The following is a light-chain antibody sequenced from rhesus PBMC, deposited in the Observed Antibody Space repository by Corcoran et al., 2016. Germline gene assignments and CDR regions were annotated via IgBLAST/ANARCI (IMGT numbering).Light chain of an antibody. CDR2: AAS. CDR1: QGISNA. Sequence: DIQMTQSPSSLSASVGDKVTITCRASQGISNALAWYQPKPGKAPKLLRYAASTLQSGVPSRVSGSGSGTDFTLTISSLQPEDFAVYYCQQRNSYPFTFGPGTKLDIK. CDR3: QQRNSYPFT. J-gene: IGKJ3*01. V-gene: IGKV1-33*01.